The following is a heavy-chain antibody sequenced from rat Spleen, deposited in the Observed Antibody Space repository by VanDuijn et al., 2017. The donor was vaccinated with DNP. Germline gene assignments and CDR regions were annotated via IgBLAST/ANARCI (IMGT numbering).Heavy chain of an antibody. CDR3: ARQDFYNNKGGWFAH. J-gene: IGHJ3*01. V-gene: IGHV5-25*01. CDR1: GFTFNNYY. CDR2: ISTSGTKT. D-gene: IGHD1-10*01. Sequence: EVQLVESGGGLVQPGRSLKLSCTASGFTFNNYYMAWVRQAPKKGLEWVATISTSGTKTYYPDSVKGRFAISRDNAKSSLYLQRNSLKSEDTATYYCARQDFYNNKGGWFAHWGQGTLVTVSS.